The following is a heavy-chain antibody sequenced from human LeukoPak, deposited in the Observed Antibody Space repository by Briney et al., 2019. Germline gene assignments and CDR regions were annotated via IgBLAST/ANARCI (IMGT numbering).Heavy chain of an antibody. J-gene: IGHJ4*02. CDR2: IIPIFGTA. V-gene: IGHV1-69*13. D-gene: IGHD3-22*01. CDR1: GGTFSSYA. CDR3: ATASGDSSGYYYADFDY. Sequence: ASVKVSCKASGGTFSSYAISWVRQAPGQGLEWMGGIIPIFGTASYAQKFQGRVTITADESTSTAYMELSSLRSEDTAVYYCATASGDSSGYYYADFDYWGQGTLVTVSS.